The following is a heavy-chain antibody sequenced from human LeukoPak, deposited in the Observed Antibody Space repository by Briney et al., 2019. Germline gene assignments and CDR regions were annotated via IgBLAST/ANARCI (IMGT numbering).Heavy chain of an antibody. J-gene: IGHJ4*02. D-gene: IGHD6-19*01. CDR1: GFTFDDYA. V-gene: IGHV3-9*01. CDR3: AKDMSPSIAVAGPGFDY. Sequence: QPGRSLRLSCAASGFTFDDYAMHWVRQAPGKGLEWVSGISWNSGSIGYADSVKGRFTISRDNAKNPLYLQMNSLRAEDTALYYCAKDMSPSIAVAGPGFDYWGQGTLVTVSS. CDR2: ISWNSGSI.